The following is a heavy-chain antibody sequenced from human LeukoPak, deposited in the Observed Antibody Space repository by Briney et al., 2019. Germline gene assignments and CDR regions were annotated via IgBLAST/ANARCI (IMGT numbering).Heavy chain of an antibody. V-gene: IGHV3-23*01. CDR3: AKDRTRYYFDY. CDR2: ISGSGGST. J-gene: IGHJ4*02. CDR1: GFTFSSYA. Sequence: GGSLRLSCVASGFTFSSYAMSWVRQAPGKGLEWVSAISGSGGSTYYADSVKGRFTISRDNSKNALYLQMNSLRAEDTAVYYCAKDRTRYYFDYWGQGTLVTVSS.